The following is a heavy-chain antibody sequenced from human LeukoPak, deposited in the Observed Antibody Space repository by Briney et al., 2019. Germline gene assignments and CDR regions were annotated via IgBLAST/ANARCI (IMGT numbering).Heavy chain of an antibody. J-gene: IGHJ4*02. CDR2: INHSGST. V-gene: IGHV4-34*01. CDR3: ARGARRSSWYRGASSDLGRFDY. Sequence: SETLSLTCAVYGGSFSGYYWSWIRQPPGKGLEWIGEINHSGSTNYNPSLKSRVTISVDTSKNQFSLKLSSVTAADTAVYYCARGARRSSWYRGASSDLGRFDYWGQGTLVNVSS. D-gene: IGHD6-13*01. CDR1: GGSFSGYY.